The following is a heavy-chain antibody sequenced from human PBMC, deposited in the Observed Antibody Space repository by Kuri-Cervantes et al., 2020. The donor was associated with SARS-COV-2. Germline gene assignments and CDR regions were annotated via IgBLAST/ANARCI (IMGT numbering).Heavy chain of an antibody. CDR3: ARLKAGQFDY. J-gene: IGHJ4*02. V-gene: IGHV4-38-2*01. CDR2: IYYSGST. Sequence: GSLRLSCAAPGYSISSGYYWGWIRQPPGKGLGWIGSIYYSGSTSYNPSLKSRVTISVDTSKNQFSLKLSSVTAADTAVYYCARLKAGQFDYWGQGTLVTVSS. CDR1: GYSISSGYY.